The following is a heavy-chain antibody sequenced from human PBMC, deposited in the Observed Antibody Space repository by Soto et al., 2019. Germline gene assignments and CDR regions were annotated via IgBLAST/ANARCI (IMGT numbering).Heavy chain of an antibody. J-gene: IGHJ4*02. Sequence: QVQLVESGGGVVQPGRSLRLSCAASGFTFNNYGIHWVRQAPGKGLEWVAVISYDGDDKYYADSVKGRFTISRDNSRNTLYLQMNSLRPEDTAMYYCAKEGIELWSAFDYWAREPWSPSPQ. CDR3: AKEGIELWSAFDY. CDR2: ISYDGDDK. CDR1: GFTFNNYG. V-gene: IGHV3-30*18. D-gene: IGHD5-18*01.